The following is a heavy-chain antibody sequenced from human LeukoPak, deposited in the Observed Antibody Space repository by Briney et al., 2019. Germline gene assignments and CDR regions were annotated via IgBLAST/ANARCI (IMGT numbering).Heavy chain of an antibody. V-gene: IGHV4-59*01. CDR3: ATTVVDYYDSSGYYLDY. CDR1: GGSISSYY. Sequence: SETLSLTCTVSGGSISSYYWSWIRQPPGKGLEWIGYIYYSGSTNYNPSLKSRVTISVDTSKNQFSLKLSSVTAADTAVYYGATTVVDYYDSSGYYLDYWGQGTLVTVSS. J-gene: IGHJ4*02. D-gene: IGHD3-22*01. CDR2: IYYSGST.